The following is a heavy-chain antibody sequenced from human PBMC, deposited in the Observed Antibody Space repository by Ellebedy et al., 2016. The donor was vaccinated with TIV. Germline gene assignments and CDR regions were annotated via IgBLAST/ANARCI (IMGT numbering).Heavy chain of an antibody. CDR2: LYYSGNT. D-gene: IGHD5-18*01. CDR3: ARIQPEDWFDP. CDR1: GGSISSYY. Sequence: MPSETLSLTFTVSGGSISSYYWSWIRQPPGKGLEWIGYLYYSGNTNYNPSLKSRVTISVDTSKNQFSLKLSSVTAADTAVYYCARIQPEDWFDPWGQGTLVTVSS. V-gene: IGHV4-59*08. J-gene: IGHJ5*02.